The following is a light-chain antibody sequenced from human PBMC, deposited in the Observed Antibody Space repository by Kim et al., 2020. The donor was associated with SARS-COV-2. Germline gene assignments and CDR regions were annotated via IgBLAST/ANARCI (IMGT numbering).Light chain of an antibody. CDR1: SAHIGSNY. CDR3: AAWDDSLNGVL. Sequence: GQKCNISCSGSSAHIGSNYVSWYQQLPGTAPQLLIYRNHQRPSGVPDRFSGSKSGTSASLAISRLRSEDEADYYCAAWDDSLNGVLFGGGTQLTVL. V-gene: IGLV1-47*01. CDR2: RNH. J-gene: IGLJ2*01.